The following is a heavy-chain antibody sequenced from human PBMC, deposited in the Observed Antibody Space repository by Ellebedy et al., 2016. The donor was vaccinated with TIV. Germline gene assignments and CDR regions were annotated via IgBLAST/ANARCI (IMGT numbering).Heavy chain of an antibody. CDR3: ARVSYYYGTSYYFDN. CDR2: IYYSGNT. J-gene: IGHJ4*02. V-gene: IGHV4-31*11. D-gene: IGHD3-10*01. CDR1: DDSISGRGYY. Sequence: MPSETLSLTCAVSDDSISGRGYYWSWLRQLPWKGLEWIGFIYYSGNTYYNPSLESRLTVSVDTSKNQFSLKLKSVTAADTAVYFCARVSYYYGTSYYFDNWGQGTLVTVSS.